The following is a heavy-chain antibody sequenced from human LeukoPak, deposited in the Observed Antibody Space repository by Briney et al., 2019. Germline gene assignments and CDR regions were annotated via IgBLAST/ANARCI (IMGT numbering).Heavy chain of an antibody. J-gene: IGHJ5*02. V-gene: IGHV4-38-2*01. CDR3: ARHVRKRGIAVAGTPGWFDP. Sequence: GSLRLSCAASGFTFSDHYMDWVRQPPGKGLEWIGTIYHSGSTYYNPSLKSRVTISVDTSKNQFSLKLSSVTAADTAVYYCARHVRKRGIAVAGTPGWFDPWGQGTLVTVSS. CDR2: IYHSGST. CDR1: GFTFSDHY. D-gene: IGHD6-19*01.